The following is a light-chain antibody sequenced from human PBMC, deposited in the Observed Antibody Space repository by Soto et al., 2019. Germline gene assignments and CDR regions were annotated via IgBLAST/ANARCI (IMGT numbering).Light chain of an antibody. CDR1: SSDVGGYDY. V-gene: IGLV2-8*01. J-gene: IGLJ1*01. CDR3: SSYAGINNVT. CDR2: EVS. Sequence: QSALTQPPSASGSPGHSVTISCTGTSSDVGGYDYVSWYQQQSGKAPKLIIYEVSRRPSGVPDRFSGSKSGDTASLTVSGLQAEDEAHYYCSSYAGINNVTFGAGTKLTVL.